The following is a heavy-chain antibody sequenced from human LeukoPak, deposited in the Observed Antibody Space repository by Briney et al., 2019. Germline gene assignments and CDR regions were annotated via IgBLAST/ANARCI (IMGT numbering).Heavy chain of an antibody. V-gene: IGHV3-48*03. J-gene: IGHJ4*02. CDR1: GFTFSSYE. Sequence: QPGGSLRLSCAASGFTFSSYEMNWVRQAPGKGLEWVSYISSSGSTIYYADSVKGRFTISRDNAKNSLYLQMNSLRAEDTAVYYCARDPAHDFWSGYYRGGFDYWGQGTLVTVSS. CDR2: ISSSGSTI. D-gene: IGHD3-3*01. CDR3: ARDPAHDFWSGYYRGGFDY.